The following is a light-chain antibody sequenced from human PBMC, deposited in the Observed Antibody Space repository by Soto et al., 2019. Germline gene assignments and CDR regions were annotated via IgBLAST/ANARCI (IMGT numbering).Light chain of an antibody. CDR2: SNN. CDR3: ATWDDSMNGYV. J-gene: IGLJ1*01. CDR1: SSNVGSNA. Sequence: QSVLTQPPSASESPGQRVTISCSGSSSNVGSNAVNWYQQLPGTAPTLLIYSNNERLSGVPDRFSGSKSGTSASLAISGLQSEDEADYYCATWDDSMNGYVFGTVNKVTV. V-gene: IGLV1-44*01.